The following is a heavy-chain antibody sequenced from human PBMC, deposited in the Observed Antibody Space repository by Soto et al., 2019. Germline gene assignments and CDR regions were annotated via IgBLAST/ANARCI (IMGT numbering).Heavy chain of an antibody. CDR2: IIPILGIA. D-gene: IGHD3-3*01. V-gene: IGHV1-69*04. CDR1: GGTFSSYT. CDR3: ARDLAIFGVVTTGNWFDP. J-gene: IGHJ5*02. Sequence: SVKVSCKASGGTFSSYTISWVRQAPGQGLEWMGRIIPILGIANYAQKFQGRVTITADKSTSTAYMELSSLRSEDTAVYYCARDLAIFGVVTTGNWFDPWGQGTLVTVSS.